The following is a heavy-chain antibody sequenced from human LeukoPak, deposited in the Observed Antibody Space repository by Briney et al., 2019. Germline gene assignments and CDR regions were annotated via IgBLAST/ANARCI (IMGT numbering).Heavy chain of an antibody. D-gene: IGHD6-19*01. J-gene: IGHJ2*01. V-gene: IGHV4-4*07. CDR3: ARHHVYSSGWYGWYFDL. CDR2: IYTSGST. Sequence: PSETLSLTCTVSGGSISSYDWSWIRQPAGKGLEWIGRIYTSGSTNYNPSLKSRVTMSVDTSKNQFSLKLSSVTAADTAVYYCARHHVYSSGWYGWYFDLWGRGTLVTVSS. CDR1: GGSISSYD.